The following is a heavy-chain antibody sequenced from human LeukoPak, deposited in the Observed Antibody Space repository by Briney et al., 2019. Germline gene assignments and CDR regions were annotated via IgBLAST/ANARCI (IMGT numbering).Heavy chain of an antibody. CDR2: ISSSGSTI. J-gene: IGHJ4*02. V-gene: IGHV3-11*01. Sequence: PGGSLRLSCAASGFTFSDYYMSWIRQAPGKGLEWVSYISSSGSTIYYADSVKGRFTISRDNAKNSLYLQMNSLRAEDTAVYYCARDRFGRTPYYYGSGTRSPFFDYWGQGNLVTVSS. CDR3: ARDRFGRTPYYYGSGTRSPFFDY. D-gene: IGHD3-10*01. CDR1: GFTFSDYY.